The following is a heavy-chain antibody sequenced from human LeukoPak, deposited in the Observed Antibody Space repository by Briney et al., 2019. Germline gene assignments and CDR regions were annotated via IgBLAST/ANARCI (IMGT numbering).Heavy chain of an antibody. CDR3: ARVRAVTTD. D-gene: IGHD4-17*01. J-gene: IGHJ4*02. CDR1: GYTFTNYA. Sequence: GASVKVSCKASGYTFTNYAMNWLRQSPGQGLEWMGWINTNTGNPMYAQGFTGRFVFSLDTSVSTAYLQISSLKAEDTAVYYCARVRAVTTDWGQGTLVTVSS. CDR2: INTNTGNP. V-gene: IGHV7-4-1*02.